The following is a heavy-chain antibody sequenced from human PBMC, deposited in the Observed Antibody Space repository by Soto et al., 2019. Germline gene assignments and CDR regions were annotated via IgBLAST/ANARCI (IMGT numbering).Heavy chain of an antibody. CDR3: AKDLDTYKAMIVVVDAFDI. D-gene: IGHD3-22*01. J-gene: IGHJ3*02. CDR2: ISGSGGST. CDR1: GFTFSSYA. Sequence: GGSLRLSCAASGFTFSSYAMSWVRQAPGKGLEWVSAISGSGGSTYYADSVKGRFTISRDNSKNTLYLQMNSLRAEDTAVYYCAKDLDTYKAMIVVVDAFDIWGQGTMVTVSS. V-gene: IGHV3-23*01.